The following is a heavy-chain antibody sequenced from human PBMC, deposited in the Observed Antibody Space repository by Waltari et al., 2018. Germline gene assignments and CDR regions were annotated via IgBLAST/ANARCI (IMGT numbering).Heavy chain of an antibody. V-gene: IGHV4-59*01. Sequence: QVQLQESGPGLVKPSETLSLTCTVSGGSISSYYWSWIRQPPGKGLEWIGYIDYSGSTNYNPSRKSRGTISVDTSKNQFSLKLSSVTAADTAVYYCARLYSSSTYYFDYWGQGTLVTVSS. D-gene: IGHD6-6*01. CDR2: IDYSGST. CDR3: ARLYSSSTYYFDY. J-gene: IGHJ4*02. CDR1: GGSISSYY.